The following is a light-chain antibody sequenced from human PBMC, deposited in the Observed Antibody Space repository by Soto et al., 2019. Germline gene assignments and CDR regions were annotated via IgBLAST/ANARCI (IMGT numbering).Light chain of an antibody. Sequence: QSALTQPASVSGSPGQSITISCTGTSSDVGGYNYVSWYQHHPGKAHKLMIYEVSNRPSGVSNRFSGSKSGNTASLTISGLQAEDEADYYCSSYTSSSTPYVFGTGTKLTVL. J-gene: IGLJ1*01. CDR3: SSYTSSSTPYV. CDR2: EVS. V-gene: IGLV2-14*01. CDR1: SSDVGGYNY.